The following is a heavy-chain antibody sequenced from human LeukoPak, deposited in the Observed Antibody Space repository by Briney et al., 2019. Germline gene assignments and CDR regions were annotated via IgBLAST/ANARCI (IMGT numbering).Heavy chain of an antibody. Sequence: GGSLRLSCAASGFTFSSYWMSWVRQAPGKGLEWVANIRQDGSEKYYVDSVKGRFTISRDNAKNSLYLQTNSLRAEDTAVYYCARKVRGVHFDYWGQGSLVTVSS. CDR2: IRQDGSEK. CDR1: GFTFSSYW. V-gene: IGHV3-7*01. D-gene: IGHD3-10*01. J-gene: IGHJ4*02. CDR3: ARKVRGVHFDY.